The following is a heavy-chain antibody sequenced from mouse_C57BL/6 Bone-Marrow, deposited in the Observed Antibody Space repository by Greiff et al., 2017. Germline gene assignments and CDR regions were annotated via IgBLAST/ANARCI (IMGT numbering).Heavy chain of an antibody. J-gene: IGHJ3*01. Sequence: QVQLQPPGAELVMPGASVKLSCKASGYTFTSYWMHWVKQRPGHGLEWIGEIDPSDSYTNYTQKFKGKSTLTVDTSSSTAYMQLSSLTSEDSAVYYCGRYVTTVSQFAYWGQGTLVTVSA. CDR1: GYTFTSYW. D-gene: IGHD1-1*01. V-gene: IGHV1-69*01. CDR2: IDPSDSYT. CDR3: GRYVTTVSQFAY.